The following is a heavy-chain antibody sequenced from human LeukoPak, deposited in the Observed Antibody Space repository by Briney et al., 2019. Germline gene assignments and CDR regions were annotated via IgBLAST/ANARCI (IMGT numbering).Heavy chain of an antibody. Sequence: GGSLRLSCAASGFTFGDYDMHWFRQPPGRGLQWVSLITGDGGATSYAGSVKGRFTISRDISKSTLSLQMNSPRAEDTALYYCARDLSNVPGQYWGQGTLVTVSS. D-gene: IGHD3-10*02. CDR3: ARDLSNVPGQY. CDR2: ITGDGGAT. J-gene: IGHJ4*02. CDR1: GFTFGDYD. V-gene: IGHV3-43*02.